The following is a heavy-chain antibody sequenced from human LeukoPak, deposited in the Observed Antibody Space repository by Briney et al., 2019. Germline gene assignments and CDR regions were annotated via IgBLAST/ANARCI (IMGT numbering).Heavy chain of an antibody. D-gene: IGHD4-17*01. CDR2: ISSSGSTI. CDR1: GFTFSDYY. CDR3: ARGTTTGIGRFNYYYYYGMDV. V-gene: IGHV3-11*01. J-gene: IGHJ6*02. Sequence: GGSLRLSCAASGFTFSDYYMSWIRQAPWKGLEWVSYISSSGSTIYYADSVKGRFTISRDNAKNSLYLQMNSLRAEDTAVYYCARGTTTGIGRFNYYYYYGMDVWGQGTTVTVSS.